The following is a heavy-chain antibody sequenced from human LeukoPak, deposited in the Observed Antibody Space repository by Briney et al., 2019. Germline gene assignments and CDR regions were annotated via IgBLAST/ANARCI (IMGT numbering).Heavy chain of an antibody. J-gene: IGHJ5*02. CDR1: GFTFSSYG. Sequence: GGXLRLSCAASGFTFSSYGMHWVRQAPGKGLEWVAFIRYDGSNKYYADSVKGRFTISRDNSKNTLYLQMNSLRAEDTAVYYCAKSGYDFGGWFDPWGQGTLVTVSS. V-gene: IGHV3-30*02. CDR2: IRYDGSNK. CDR3: AKSGYDFGGWFDP. D-gene: IGHD5-12*01.